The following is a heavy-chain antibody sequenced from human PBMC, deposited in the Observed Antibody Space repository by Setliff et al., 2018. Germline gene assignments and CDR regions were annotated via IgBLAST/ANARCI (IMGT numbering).Heavy chain of an antibody. V-gene: IGHV4-34*01. Sequence: SETLSLTCAVYGGSFSGYYWSWIRQPPGKGLEWIGEIYHNGSTNYNPSLKSRLTMLVDKSKNQFSLKLSSVTAADTAVYYCVREVYGSGNNWGQGTLVTVSS. CDR1: GGSFSGYY. CDR2: IYHNGST. CDR3: VREVYGSGNN. J-gene: IGHJ4*02. D-gene: IGHD3-10*01.